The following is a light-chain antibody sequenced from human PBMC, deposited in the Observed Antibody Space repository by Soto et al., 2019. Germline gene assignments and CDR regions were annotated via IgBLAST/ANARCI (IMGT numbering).Light chain of an antibody. CDR1: SSDVGGYNS. CDR2: AVS. V-gene: IGLV2-14*01. Sequence: QSALTQPASVSGSPGQSITISCTGTSSDVGGYNSVSWYQQHPGKAPKLMIYAVSNRPSGVSNRFSGSKSGYTASLTISGLQAEDEAEYYCSSYTSSSTVVFGGGTQLTVL. J-gene: IGLJ2*01. CDR3: SSYTSSSTVV.